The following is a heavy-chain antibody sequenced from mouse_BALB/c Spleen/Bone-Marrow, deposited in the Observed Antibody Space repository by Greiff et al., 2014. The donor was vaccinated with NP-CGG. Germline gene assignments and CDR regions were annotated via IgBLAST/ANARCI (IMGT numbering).Heavy chain of an antibody. D-gene: IGHD2-1*01. CDR3: ARVYYGNLDY. Sequence: QVQLQQSGAELVRPGSSVKISCKASGYGFSSYWMNWVKQRPGQGLEWIGQIYPGDGDTNYNGKFKGKATLTADKSSSTAYMQVSSLTSEDSAVYFCARVYYGNLDYWGQGTSVTVSS. CDR2: IYPGDGDT. J-gene: IGHJ4*01. CDR1: GYGFSSYW. V-gene: IGHV1-80*01.